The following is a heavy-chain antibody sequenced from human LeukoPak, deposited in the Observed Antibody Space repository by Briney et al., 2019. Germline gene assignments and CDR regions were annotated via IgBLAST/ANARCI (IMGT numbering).Heavy chain of an antibody. Sequence: SETLSLTCTVSGASISSYYWTWIRQPAGKGLEWIGRIYTSGSTNYNPSLKSRFAMSVDTSKNQFSLKLSSVTAADTAVYYCARLSADSSSSRGFDYWGQGTPVTVSS. CDR3: ARLSADSSSSRGFDY. J-gene: IGHJ4*02. CDR1: GASISSYY. CDR2: IYTSGST. V-gene: IGHV4-4*07. D-gene: IGHD2-2*01.